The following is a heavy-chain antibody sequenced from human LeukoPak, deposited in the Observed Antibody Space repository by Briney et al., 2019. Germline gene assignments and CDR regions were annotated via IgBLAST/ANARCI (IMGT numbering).Heavy chain of an antibody. Sequence: PSETLSLTCAVYGASFSGYYWSWIRQPPGKGLEWIGEINHSGSTNYNPSLKSRVTISVDTSKNQFSLKLSSVTAADTAVYYCARRMHYDILTGTFDYWGQGTLVTVSS. D-gene: IGHD3-9*01. CDR3: ARRMHYDILTGTFDY. CDR1: GASFSGYY. CDR2: INHSGST. J-gene: IGHJ4*02. V-gene: IGHV4-34*01.